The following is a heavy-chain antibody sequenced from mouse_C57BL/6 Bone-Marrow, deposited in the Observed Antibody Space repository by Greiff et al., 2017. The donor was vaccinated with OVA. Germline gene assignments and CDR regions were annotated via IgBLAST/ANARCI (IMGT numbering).Heavy chain of an antibody. CDR3: ARDATYMDY. Sequence: EVKLVESGGGLVQSGRSLRLSCATSGFTFSDFYMEWVRQAPGKGLEWIAASRNKANDYTTEYSASVKGRFIVSRNTSQSILYLQMTALRAEDTAIYDCARDATYMDYWGQGTSVTVSS. CDR2: SRNKANDYTT. J-gene: IGHJ4*01. D-gene: IGHD5-1*01. V-gene: IGHV7-1*01. CDR1: GFTFSDFY.